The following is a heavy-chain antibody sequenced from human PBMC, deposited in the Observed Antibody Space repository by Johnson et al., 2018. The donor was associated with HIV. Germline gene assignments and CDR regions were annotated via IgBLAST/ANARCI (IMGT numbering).Heavy chain of an antibody. D-gene: IGHD5-18*01. J-gene: IGHJ3*01. CDR2: ISSSGSP. CDR1: GFIVSSNY. V-gene: IGHV3-66*01. Sequence: VQLVESGGGVVQPGGSLRLSCAASGFIVSSNYMHWVRQAPGKGLAWVSYISSSGSPYYADSVKGRFTISRDNSTNTPYLQRHSRGAEDTAVYYCERGVRGIQVWSSNHGFDVWGQGTMVTVSS. CDR3: ERGVRGIQVWSSNHGFDV.